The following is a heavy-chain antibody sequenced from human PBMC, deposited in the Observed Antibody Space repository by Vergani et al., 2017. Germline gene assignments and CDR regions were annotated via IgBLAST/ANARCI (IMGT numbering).Heavy chain of an antibody. J-gene: IGHJ4*02. D-gene: IGHD6-19*01. Sequence: QLQLQQSGPGLVKPSETLFLTCTVSADSISSGSYYCGWIRQPPGKSLESIGSIYYSGLTYYNPSLKSRVAISVDTSKNQFSLKVTSVTAADTAVYFCARQRPGSGWSPGDFDDWGQGILVTVSS. V-gene: IGHV4-39*01. CDR2: IYYSGLT. CDR3: ARQRPGSGWSPGDFDD. CDR1: ADSISSGSYY.